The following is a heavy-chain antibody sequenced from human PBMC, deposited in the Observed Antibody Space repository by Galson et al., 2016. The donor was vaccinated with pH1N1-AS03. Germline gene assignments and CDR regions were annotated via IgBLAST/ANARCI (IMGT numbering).Heavy chain of an antibody. D-gene: IGHD4-17*01. CDR2: ISSSSSTI. J-gene: IGHJ6*02. CDR3: ARTHHGDYAYYGMDV. V-gene: IGHV3-48*01. CDR1: GFTFNHLG. Sequence: SLRLSCAASGFTFNHLGIHWVRQAPGKGLEWVSYISSSSSTIYYVDSVKGRFTISRDNAKSSLYLQMHSLRAEDTAVYYCARTHHGDYAYYGMDVWGQGTTVTVSS.